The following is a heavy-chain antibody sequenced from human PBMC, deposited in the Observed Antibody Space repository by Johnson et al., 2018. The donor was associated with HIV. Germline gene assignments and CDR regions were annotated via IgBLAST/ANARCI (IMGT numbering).Heavy chain of an antibody. Sequence: QVQLVESGGGVVRHGESLRLSCPASGFPFSHYPMPWIRQAPGKGLEWVAILQYDEINTYYPDSVKGRFPISRANSKNTLYLQMSSLRPEDTAVYYCGRGGMWFGGYDAFDIWGQGTMVTVSS. CDR2: LQYDEINT. CDR1: GFPFSHYP. J-gene: IGHJ3*02. D-gene: IGHD3-10*01. CDR3: GRGGMWFGGYDAFDI. V-gene: IGHV3-30*11.